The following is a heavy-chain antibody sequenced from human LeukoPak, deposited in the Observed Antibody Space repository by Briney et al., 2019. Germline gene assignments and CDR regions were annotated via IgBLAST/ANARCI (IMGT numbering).Heavy chain of an antibody. CDR1: GGSISSGSYY. CDR3: ARGVGGNLDY. CDR2: IYTSGST. J-gene: IGHJ4*02. Sequence: PSQTLSLTCTVSGGSISSGSYYWSWIRQPAGKGLEWIGRIYTSGSTNYNPSLKSRVTISVDTSKNQFPLKLSSVTAADTAVYYCARGVGGNLDYWGQGTLVTVSS. D-gene: IGHD4-23*01. V-gene: IGHV4-61*02.